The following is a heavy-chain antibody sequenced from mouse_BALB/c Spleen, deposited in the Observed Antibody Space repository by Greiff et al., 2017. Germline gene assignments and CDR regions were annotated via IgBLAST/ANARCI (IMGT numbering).Heavy chain of an antibody. CDR2: IYPYNGGT. Sequence: EVKLVESGPELVKPGASVKISCKASGYTFTDYNMHWVKQSHGKSLEWIGYIYPYNGGTGYNQKFKSKATLTVDNSSSTAYMELRSLTSEDSAVYYCARMKYGYAMDYWGQGTSVTVSS. V-gene: IGHV1S29*02. CDR3: ARMKYGYAMDY. J-gene: IGHJ4*01. CDR1: GYTFTDYN. D-gene: IGHD1-1*01.